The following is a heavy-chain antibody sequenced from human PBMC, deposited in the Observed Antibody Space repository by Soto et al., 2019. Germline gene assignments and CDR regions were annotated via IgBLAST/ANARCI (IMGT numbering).Heavy chain of an antibody. CDR1: GGSTSSSNYH. J-gene: IGHJ3*02. V-gene: IGHV4-39*07. D-gene: IGHD6-19*01. CDR3: AREGSSGWYKNAFDI. CDR2: IYYGGST. Sequence: SETLSLTCTVPGGSTSSSNYHWVWIRQPPGKGLEWIGYIYYGGSTYYYPSLKSRVTISVDTSKNQFSLKLSSVTAADTAVYYCAREGSSGWYKNAFDIWGQGTMVTVSS.